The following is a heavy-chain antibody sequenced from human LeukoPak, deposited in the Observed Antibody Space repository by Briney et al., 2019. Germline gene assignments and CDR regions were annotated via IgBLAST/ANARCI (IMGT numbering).Heavy chain of an antibody. CDR1: GYTFTSYY. V-gene: IGHV1-46*03. Sequence: ASVKVSCKASGYTFTSYYMHWVRQAPGQGLEWMGIINPSGGSTSYAQKFQGRVTMTRDTSTSTVYMELSSLRSEDTAVYYCARGRLVVVPAAIPNWASFDYWGQGTLVTVPS. J-gene: IGHJ4*02. D-gene: IGHD2-2*01. CDR2: INPSGGST. CDR3: ARGRLVVVPAAIPNWASFDY.